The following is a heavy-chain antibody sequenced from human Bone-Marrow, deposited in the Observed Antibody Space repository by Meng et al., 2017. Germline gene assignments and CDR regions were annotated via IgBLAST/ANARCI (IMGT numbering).Heavy chain of an antibody. CDR2: ISGSGGST. CDR3: AKDELVRGVINWGDYYYYYGMDV. J-gene: IGHJ6*02. V-gene: IGHV3-23*01. D-gene: IGHD3-10*01. Sequence: GGSLRLSCAASGFTFSSYAMSWVRQAPGRGLEWVSAISGSGGSTYYADSVKGRFTISRDNSKTTLYLQMNSLRAEDTAVYYCAKDELVRGVINWGDYYYYYGMDVWGQGTTVTVSS. CDR1: GFTFSSYA.